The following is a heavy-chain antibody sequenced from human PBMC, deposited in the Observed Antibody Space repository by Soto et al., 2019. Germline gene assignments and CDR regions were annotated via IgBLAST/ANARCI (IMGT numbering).Heavy chain of an antibody. D-gene: IGHD3-22*01. CDR2: TIPILGIT. Sequence: QVQLVQSGAEVKKPGSSLKVACKASGGTFSSHTISWVRLAPGQGLEWMGRTIPILGITNYAQNFPCRVTLTAAKSTGTAATELSSLRSEDTAVYYCGISKHDSNFYYYGTDVGGQGTTVTVSS. CDR3: GISKHDSNFYYYGTDV. J-gene: IGHJ6*02. CDR1: GGTFSSHT. V-gene: IGHV1-69*02.